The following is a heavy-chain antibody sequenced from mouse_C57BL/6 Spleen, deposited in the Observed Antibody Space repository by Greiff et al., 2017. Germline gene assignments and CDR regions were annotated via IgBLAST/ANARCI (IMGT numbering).Heavy chain of an antibody. CDR2: IWSGGST. Sequence: QVQLQQSGPGLVQPSQSLSITCTVSGFSLTSYGVHWVRQSPGKGLEWLGVIWSGGSTDYNAAFISRLSISKDNSKSQVFFKMNSLQADDTAIYYCASYYGQRYFDVWGTGTTVTVSS. D-gene: IGHD1-1*01. V-gene: IGHV2-2*01. CDR1: GFSLTSYG. J-gene: IGHJ1*03. CDR3: ASYYGQRYFDV.